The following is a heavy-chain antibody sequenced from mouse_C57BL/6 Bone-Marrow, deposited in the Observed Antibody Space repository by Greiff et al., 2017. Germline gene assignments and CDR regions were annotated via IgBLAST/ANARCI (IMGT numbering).Heavy chain of an antibody. CDR2: INPNNGGT. CDR3: SSDGYYFYY. V-gene: IGHV1-26*01. Sequence: EVQLQESGPELVKPGASVKISCKASGYTFTDYYMNWVKQSHGKSLEWIGDINPNNGGTNYNQKFKGKATLTVDKSSSTAYMELRSLTSEDAAVYYCSSDGYYFYYWGQGPTPPVS. D-gene: IGHD2-3*01. J-gene: IGHJ2*01. CDR1: GYTFTDYY.